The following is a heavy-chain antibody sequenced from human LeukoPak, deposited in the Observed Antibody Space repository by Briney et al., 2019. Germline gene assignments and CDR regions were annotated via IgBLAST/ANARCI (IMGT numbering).Heavy chain of an antibody. D-gene: IGHD1-26*01. V-gene: IGHV1-24*01. CDR1: GYTLTELS. Sequence: ASVKVSCKVSGYTLTELSMHWVRQAPGKGLEWMGGFDPEDGETIYAQKFQGRVTMTEDTSTDTAYMELSSLRSEDTAVYYCATDRESYRSFDYWGQGTLVTASS. CDR3: ATDRESYRSFDY. J-gene: IGHJ4*02. CDR2: FDPEDGET.